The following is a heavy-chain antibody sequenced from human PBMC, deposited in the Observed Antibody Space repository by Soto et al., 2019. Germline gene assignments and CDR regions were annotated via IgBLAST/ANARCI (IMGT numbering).Heavy chain of an antibody. CDR2: INHSGST. V-gene: IGHV4-34*01. CDR3: ARAGSRSVVVVAATRPTAPDYFDY. D-gene: IGHD2-15*01. J-gene: IGHJ4*02. Sequence: PSETLSLTCAVYGGSFSGYYWSWIRQPPGKGLEWIGEINHSGSTNYNPSLKSRVTISVDTSKNQFSLKLSSVTAADTAVYYCARAGSRSVVVVAATRPTAPDYFDYWGQGTLVTVSS. CDR1: GGSFSGYY.